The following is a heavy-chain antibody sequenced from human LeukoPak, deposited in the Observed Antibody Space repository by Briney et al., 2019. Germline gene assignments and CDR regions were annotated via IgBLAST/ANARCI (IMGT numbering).Heavy chain of an antibody. D-gene: IGHD3-22*01. V-gene: IGHV3-21*01. CDR2: ISSSSSYI. Sequence: PGGSLRLSCAASGFTFSSYSMNWVRQAPGKGLEWVSSISSSSSYIYYADSVKGRFTISRDNAKNSLYLQMNSLRAEDTAVYYCVRGPRKVFSESYYEYYYGMDVWGQGTTVTVSS. CDR3: VRGPRKVFSESYYEYYYGMDV. J-gene: IGHJ6*02. CDR1: GFTFSSYS.